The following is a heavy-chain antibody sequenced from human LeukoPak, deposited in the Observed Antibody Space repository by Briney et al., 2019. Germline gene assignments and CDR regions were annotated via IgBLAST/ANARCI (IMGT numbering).Heavy chain of an antibody. V-gene: IGHV4-59*01. J-gene: IGHJ4*02. D-gene: IGHD3-3*01. Sequence: SGTLSLTCTASGGSISSYYWSWIRQPPGKGLEWIGYIYYSGSTNYNPSLKSRVTISVDTSKNQFSLKLSSVTAADTAVYYCARARDPIFGVVMASDYWGQGTLVTVSS. CDR2: IYYSGST. CDR1: GGSISSYY. CDR3: ARARDPIFGVVMASDY.